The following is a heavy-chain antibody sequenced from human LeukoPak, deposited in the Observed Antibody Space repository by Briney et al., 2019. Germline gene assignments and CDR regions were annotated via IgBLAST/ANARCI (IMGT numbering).Heavy chain of an antibody. Sequence: QTGGSLRLSCAASGFTFSSYAMSWVRQAPGKGLEWVSAISGSGGSTYYADSVKGRFTISRDNSKNTLYLQMNSLRAEDTAVYYCAKAPPYSSGYYNWFDPWGQGTLVTVSS. CDR2: ISGSGGST. J-gene: IGHJ5*02. CDR3: AKAPPYSSGYYNWFDP. D-gene: IGHD3-22*01. CDR1: GFTFSSYA. V-gene: IGHV3-23*01.